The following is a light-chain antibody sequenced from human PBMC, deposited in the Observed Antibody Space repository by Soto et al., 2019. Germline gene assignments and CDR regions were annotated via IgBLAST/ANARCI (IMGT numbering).Light chain of an antibody. Sequence: EIVLTQSPGTLSFSPGERATLSCRSSQSVSSSYLAWYQQKPGQAPRLLIYGASSRATGIPDRFSGSGSGTDFSLTISRLEPEDFAVYYCHQYDTSPRTFGQGTRGDIK. J-gene: IGKJ1*01. V-gene: IGKV3-20*01. CDR3: HQYDTSPRT. CDR2: GAS. CDR1: QSVSSSY.